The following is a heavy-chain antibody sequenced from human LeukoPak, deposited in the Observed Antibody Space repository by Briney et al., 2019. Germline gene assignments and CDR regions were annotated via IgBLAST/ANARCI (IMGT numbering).Heavy chain of an antibody. CDR3: ARGHYDYVWGTYRNNPRFDY. V-gene: IGHV3-30*04. Sequence: PGGSLRLSCSASGFTFSNYAMHWVRQAPGKGLEWVTLISYNGTFRYYADSVKGRFTISRDNSKNTLYLQMNSLRPEDTAIYYCARGHYDYVWGTYRNNPRFDYWGQGTLVTVSS. D-gene: IGHD3-16*02. J-gene: IGHJ4*02. CDR2: ISYNGTFR. CDR1: GFTFSNYA.